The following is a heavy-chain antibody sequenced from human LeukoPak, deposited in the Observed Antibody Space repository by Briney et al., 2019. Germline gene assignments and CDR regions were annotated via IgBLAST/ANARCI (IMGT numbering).Heavy chain of an antibody. Sequence: PSETLSLTCTVSGGSISSYYWSWIRQPPGKGLEWIGYIYYSGSTNYNPSLKSRVTISVDTSKNQFSLKLSSVTAADTAVYYCASRPIAVVAFDIWGQGTMVTVSS. CDR3: ASRPIAVVAFDI. V-gene: IGHV4-59*01. CDR1: GGSISSYY. D-gene: IGHD6-19*01. CDR2: IYYSGST. J-gene: IGHJ3*02.